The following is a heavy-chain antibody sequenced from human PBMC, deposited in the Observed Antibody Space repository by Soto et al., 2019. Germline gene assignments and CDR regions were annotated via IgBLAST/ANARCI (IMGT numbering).Heavy chain of an antibody. D-gene: IGHD2-21*02. CDR2: ISYDGSNK. J-gene: IGHJ4*02. CDR3: AREAHTVVVTATPGYFDY. V-gene: IGHV3-30-3*01. CDR1: GFTFSSYA. Sequence: GGSLRLSCAASGFTFSSYAVHWVRQAPGKGLEWVVVISYDGSNKYYADSVKGRFTISRDNSKNTLYLQMNSLRAEDTAVYYCAREAHTVVVTATPGYFDYWGQGTLVTVSS.